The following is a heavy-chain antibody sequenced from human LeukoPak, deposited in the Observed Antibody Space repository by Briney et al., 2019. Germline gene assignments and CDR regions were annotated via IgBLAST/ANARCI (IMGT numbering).Heavy chain of an antibody. J-gene: IGHJ4*02. D-gene: IGHD5-12*01. CDR1: GFTFSSYA. CDR2: ISYDGSNK. V-gene: IGHV3-30-3*01. Sequence: HPGGSLRLSCAASGFTFSSYAMHWVRQAPGKGLEWVAVISYDGSNKYYADSVKGRFTISRDNSKNTLYLQMNSLRAEDTAVYYCASSYIVATGAFDYWGQGTLVTVSS. CDR3: ASSYIVATGAFDY.